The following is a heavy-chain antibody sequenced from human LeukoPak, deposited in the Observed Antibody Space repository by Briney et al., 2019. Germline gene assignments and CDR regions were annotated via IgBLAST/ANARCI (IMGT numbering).Heavy chain of an antibody. CDR3: ARAGRSGWSNYYYYGMDV. D-gene: IGHD6-19*01. Sequence: SETLSLTCTVSGGSISSYYWSWIRQPPGKGLEWIGYIYYSGSTNYNPSLKSRVTISVDTSKNRFSLKLSSVTAADTAVYYCARAGRSGWSNYYYYGMDVWGQGTTVTVSS. J-gene: IGHJ6*02. V-gene: IGHV4-59*01. CDR1: GGSISSYY. CDR2: IYYSGST.